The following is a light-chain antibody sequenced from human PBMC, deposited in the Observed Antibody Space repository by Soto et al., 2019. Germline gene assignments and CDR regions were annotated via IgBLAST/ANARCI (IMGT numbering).Light chain of an antibody. Sequence: DIQMTQSPSTLSASVGDRVSITCRASQSISSWLAWYQQKPGKAPKLLMYMASTLESGVPSRFSGSGSGTEFTLTISSLQPDDFATYYCQQYSSYWTFGQGTNVEI. CDR3: QQYSSYWT. J-gene: IGKJ1*01. CDR2: MAS. CDR1: QSISSW. V-gene: IGKV1-5*03.